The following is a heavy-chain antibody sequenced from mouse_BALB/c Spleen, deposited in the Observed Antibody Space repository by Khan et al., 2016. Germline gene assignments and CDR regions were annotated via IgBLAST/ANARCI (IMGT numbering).Heavy chain of an antibody. CDR1: GFTFSGFW. CDR2: INSDGSAI. J-gene: IGHJ1*01. V-gene: IGHV11-2*02. CDR3: LRWGGWNFDV. Sequence: EVQLLETGGGLVQPGGSRGLSCEGSGFTFSGFWMSWVRQTPGKTLEWIGDINSDGSAINYAPSIKDRFTIFRDNDKNTLYLQMSSVRSEDTATYFCLRWGGWNFDVWGAGTTVTVSS.